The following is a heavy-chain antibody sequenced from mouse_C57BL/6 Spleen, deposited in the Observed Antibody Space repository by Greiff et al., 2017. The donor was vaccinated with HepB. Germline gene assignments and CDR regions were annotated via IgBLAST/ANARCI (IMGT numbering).Heavy chain of an antibody. J-gene: IGHJ2*01. CDR1: GYTFTDYE. CDR2: IDPETGGT. V-gene: IGHV1-15*01. Sequence: QFQLQQSGAELVRPGASVTLSCKASGYTFTDYEMHWVKQTPVHGLEWIGAIDPETGGTAYNQKFKGKAILTADKSSSTAYMELRSLTSEDSAVYYCTREEITTVVANYFDYWGQGTTLTVSS. CDR3: TREEITTVVANYFDY. D-gene: IGHD1-1*01.